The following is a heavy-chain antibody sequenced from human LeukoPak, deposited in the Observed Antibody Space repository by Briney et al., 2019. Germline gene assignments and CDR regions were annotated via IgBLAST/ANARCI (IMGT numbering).Heavy chain of an antibody. J-gene: IGHJ4*02. Sequence: GGSLRLSCAASGFTFSSYWMTWVRQAPGKGLEWVANIKEDGGEKCYVDSVKGRFTISRDNAKNSLYLQMNSLRAEDTAVYYCARGSGWFRFDYWGQGTLATVSS. CDR2: IKEDGGEK. CDR3: ARGSGWFRFDY. D-gene: IGHD6-13*01. V-gene: IGHV3-7*03. CDR1: GFTFSSYW.